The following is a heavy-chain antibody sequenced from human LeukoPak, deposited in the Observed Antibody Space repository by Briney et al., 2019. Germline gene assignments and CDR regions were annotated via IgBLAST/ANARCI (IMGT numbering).Heavy chain of an antibody. V-gene: IGHV1-18*01. Sequence: GASAKVSCKASGYTFTSYGISWVRQAPGQGLEWMGWISAYNGNKHYAQELQGRVIMTTDTSTSTVYMELRRLRSDDTAVYYCASGSPYGYYFFYCGQGTLFTVSS. CDR2: ISAYNGNK. J-gene: IGHJ4*02. D-gene: IGHD3-10*01. CDR3: ASGSPYGYYFFY. CDR1: GYTFTSYG.